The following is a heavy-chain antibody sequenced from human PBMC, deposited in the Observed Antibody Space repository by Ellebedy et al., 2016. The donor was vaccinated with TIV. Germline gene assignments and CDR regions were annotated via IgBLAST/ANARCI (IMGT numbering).Heavy chain of an antibody. V-gene: IGHV3-23*01. D-gene: IGHD3-3*01. CDR1: GFTFSSYA. J-gene: IGHJ5*02. Sequence: GESLKISXAASGFTFSSYAMSWVRQAPGKGLDWVSAISGSGGSTYYADSVKGRLTISRDNSKNTLYLQMNSLRAEDTAVYYCAKRIGFWSGYPPQNWFDPWGQGTLVTVSS. CDR2: ISGSGGST. CDR3: AKRIGFWSGYPPQNWFDP.